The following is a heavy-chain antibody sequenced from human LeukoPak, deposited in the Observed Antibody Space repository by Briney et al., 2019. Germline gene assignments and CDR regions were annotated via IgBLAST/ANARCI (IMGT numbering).Heavy chain of an antibody. V-gene: IGHV3-23*01. CDR1: GFTFSSYA. CDR2: ISGDGGIT. J-gene: IGHJ4*02. D-gene: IGHD3-10*01. CDR3: AGRDYFGSGSYDY. Sequence: GGSLRLSCAASGFTFSSYAMHWVRQAPGKGLEWVSAISGDGGITHYADSVKGRFTISRDNSQKMLYLQLSSLRAEDTALYYCAGRDYFGSGSYDYWGQGTLVTVSS.